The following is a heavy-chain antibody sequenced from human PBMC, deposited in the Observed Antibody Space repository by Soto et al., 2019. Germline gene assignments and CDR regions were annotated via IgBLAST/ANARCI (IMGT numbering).Heavy chain of an antibody. CDR1: GGSISSSSYY. CDR3: ARQRKQWLAYFDY. Sequence: SETLSLTCTVSGGSISSSSYYWVWIRQPPGKGLEWIGSIYYSGSTYYNPSLKSRVTISVDTSKNQFSLKLSSVTAADTAVYYCARQRKQWLAYFDYWGQGTLVTVS. J-gene: IGHJ4*02. D-gene: IGHD6-19*01. V-gene: IGHV4-39*01. CDR2: IYYSGST.